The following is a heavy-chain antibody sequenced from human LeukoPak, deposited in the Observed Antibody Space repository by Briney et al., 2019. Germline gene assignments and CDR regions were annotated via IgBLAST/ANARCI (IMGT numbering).Heavy chain of an antibody. CDR3: AKSRPDRVLLWFGELPPFDP. CDR1: GYTFTSYD. D-gene: IGHD3-10*01. Sequence: ASVKVSCKASGYTFTSYDISWVRQATGQGLEWMGWMNPNSGNTGYAQKFQGRVTMTRNTSISTAYMELSSLRAEDTAVYYCAKSRPDRVLLWFGELPPFDPWGQGTLVTVSS. CDR2: MNPNSGNT. V-gene: IGHV1-8*01. J-gene: IGHJ5*02.